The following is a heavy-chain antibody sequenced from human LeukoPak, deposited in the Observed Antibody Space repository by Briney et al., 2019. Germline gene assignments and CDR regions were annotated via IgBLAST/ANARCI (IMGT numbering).Heavy chain of an antibody. CDR1: GYTFTSYW. Sequence: GESLKISCKGSGYTFTSYWIGWVRQMPGKGLGWMGIIYPGDSDTRYSPSFQGQVTISADKSISTAYLQWSSLKASDTAMYYCARTGPGAYYDILTGLTDAFDIWGQGTMVTVSS. V-gene: IGHV5-51*01. CDR2: IYPGDSDT. CDR3: ARTGPGAYYDILTGLTDAFDI. J-gene: IGHJ3*02. D-gene: IGHD3-9*01.